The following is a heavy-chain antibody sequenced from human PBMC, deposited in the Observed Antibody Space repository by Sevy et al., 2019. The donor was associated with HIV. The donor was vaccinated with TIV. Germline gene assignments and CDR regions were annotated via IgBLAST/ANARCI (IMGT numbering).Heavy chain of an antibody. Sequence: GGSLRLSCAASGFTFDDYAMHWVRQAPGKGLEWVSLISWDGGRAYYEDSVKGRFTISRDNSKNSLYLQMNSLKAEDTALYYCAKDIRAMAGRESHFDYWGQGTLVTVSS. CDR2: ISWDGGRA. CDR1: GFTFDDYA. CDR3: AKDIRAMAGRESHFDY. V-gene: IGHV3-43D*03. D-gene: IGHD6-19*01. J-gene: IGHJ4*02.